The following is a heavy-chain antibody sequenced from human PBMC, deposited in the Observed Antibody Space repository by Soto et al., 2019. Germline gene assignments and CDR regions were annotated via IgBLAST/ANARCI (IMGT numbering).Heavy chain of an antibody. CDR2: ISAYNGNT. J-gene: IGHJ5*02. D-gene: IGHD3-3*01. V-gene: IGHV1-18*01. CDR1: GYTFTSYG. CDR3: ARGVADFWGVYYFGSFVDLNWFAP. Sequence: ASVKVSCKASGYTFTSYGISWVRQAPGQGLEWMGWISAYNGNTNYAQKLQGRVTMTTDTSTSTAYMELRSLRSDDTAVYYCARGVADFWGVYYFGSFVDLNWFAPGGQGTLVTVSS.